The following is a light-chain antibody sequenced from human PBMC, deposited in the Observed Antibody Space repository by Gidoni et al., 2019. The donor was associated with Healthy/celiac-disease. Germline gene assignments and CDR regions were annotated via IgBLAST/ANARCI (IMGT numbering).Light chain of an antibody. CDR2: AAT. CDR1: QSISSY. V-gene: IGKV1-39*01. CDR3: QQSYSTPYT. J-gene: IGKJ2*01. Sequence: DIQMTQSPSPLSASVGDRVTITCRASQSISSYLNWYQQKPGKAPKRLIYAATSLQSGGPSRCSGSGSGTDITITISSLQPEDFATYYCQQSYSTPYTLXXXTKLEIK.